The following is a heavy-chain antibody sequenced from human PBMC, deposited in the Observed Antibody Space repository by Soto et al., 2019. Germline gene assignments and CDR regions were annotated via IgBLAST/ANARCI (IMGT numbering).Heavy chain of an antibody. CDR2: IYPGDSDT. CDR1: GYSFTSYW. J-gene: IGHJ6*02. V-gene: IGHV5-51*01. Sequence: GECLKISCKGSGYSFTSYWIGWVRQMPGKGLEWMGIIYPGDSDTRYSPSFQGQVTISADKSISTAYLQWSSLKASDTAMYYCARQLWPSYYYYGMDVWGQGTSVTGSS. D-gene: IGHD5-18*01. CDR3: ARQLWPSYYYYGMDV.